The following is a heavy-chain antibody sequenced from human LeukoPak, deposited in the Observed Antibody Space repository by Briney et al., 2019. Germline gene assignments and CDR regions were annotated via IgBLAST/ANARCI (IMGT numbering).Heavy chain of an antibody. CDR3: ARDLYYFGSGNYVPGLPDY. CDR2: ICVRGITT. D-gene: IGHD3-10*01. Sequence: PGGSLRLSCEASGFTFSGYEMNWVRQAPGKGLEWISYICVRGITTYNPPSVKGRFTISSANAKHLLHLQMNRLRAEDTAVYYVARDLYYFGSGNYVPGLPDYWGQGTLVTVSS. J-gene: IGHJ4*02. V-gene: IGHV3-48*03. CDR1: GFTFSGYE.